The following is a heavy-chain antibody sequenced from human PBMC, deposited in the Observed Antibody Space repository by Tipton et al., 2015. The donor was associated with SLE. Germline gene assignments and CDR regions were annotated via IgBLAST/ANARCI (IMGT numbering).Heavy chain of an antibody. V-gene: IGHV4-38-2*01. Sequence: TLSLTCAVSGYSISSGYYWGWIRQPPGKGLECIGTIYHSGSTYYNPSLKSRVTISVDTSKNQFSLKLSSVTAADTAVYYCARGHTAMVGSLYYYGMDVWGQGTTVTVSS. D-gene: IGHD5-18*01. CDR1: GYSISSGYY. CDR2: IYHSGST. J-gene: IGHJ6*02. CDR3: ARGHTAMVGSLYYYGMDV.